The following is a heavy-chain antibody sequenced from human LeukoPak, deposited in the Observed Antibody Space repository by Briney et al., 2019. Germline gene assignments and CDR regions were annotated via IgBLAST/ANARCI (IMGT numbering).Heavy chain of an antibody. CDR2: ISAYNGNT. CDR3: ARGPLGQFAFLPDY. V-gene: IGHV1-18*01. Sequence: ASVKVSCKASGYTFTSHGINWVRQAPGQGLEWMGWISAYNGNTKYAQKLQGRVTMTTDTSTSTAYMELRSLRSDDTAVYYCARGPLGQFAFLPDYWGQGTLVTVSS. CDR1: GYTFTSHG. D-gene: IGHD3-16*01. J-gene: IGHJ4*02.